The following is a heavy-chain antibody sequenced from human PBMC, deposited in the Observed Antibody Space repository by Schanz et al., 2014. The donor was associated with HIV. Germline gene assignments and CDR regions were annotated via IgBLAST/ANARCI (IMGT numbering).Heavy chain of an antibody. CDR2: ISGSGVST. J-gene: IGHJ4*02. CDR3: AKMARSVAANTNFDY. CDR1: GFSVTSFG. Sequence: VQLVESGGGVVQPGRSLRLSCGASGFSVTSFGIHWVRQAPGKGLEWVSSISGSGVSTFYAGSVKGRFAISRDKSKNTLYLQMNSLRVEDTAVYYCAKMARSVAANTNFDYWGQGTLVTVSS. D-gene: IGHD6-19*01. V-gene: IGHV3-23*04.